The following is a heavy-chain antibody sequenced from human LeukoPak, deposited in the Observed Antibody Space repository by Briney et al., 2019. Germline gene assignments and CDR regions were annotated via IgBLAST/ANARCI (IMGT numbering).Heavy chain of an antibody. D-gene: IGHD2/OR15-2a*01. CDR1: GGSLSSGGYS. Sequence: PSETLSLTCAVSGGSLSSGGYSWSWIRQPPGKGLEWIGYIYHSGSTYYNPSLKTRVTISVDKSKNQFSLRLTSVTAADTAVYFCATYFFYFDFWGQRSLVTVSS. CDR2: IYHSGST. V-gene: IGHV4-30-2*01. J-gene: IGHJ4*02. CDR3: ATYFFYFDF.